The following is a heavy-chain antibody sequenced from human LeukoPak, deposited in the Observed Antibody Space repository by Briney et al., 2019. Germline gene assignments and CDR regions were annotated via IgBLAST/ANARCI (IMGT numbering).Heavy chain of an antibody. Sequence: GGSLRLSCAASGFTFSIYEMNWVRQAPGKGLDWVSHISSSGGITYYADSVKGRFTISRDNAKNSLYLQMNSLRVEDTAVYFCAREYSSSPWAFDIWGQGTMVTVSS. CDR2: ISSSGGIT. CDR3: AREYSSSPWAFDI. CDR1: GFTFSIYE. D-gene: IGHD6-6*01. J-gene: IGHJ3*02. V-gene: IGHV3-48*03.